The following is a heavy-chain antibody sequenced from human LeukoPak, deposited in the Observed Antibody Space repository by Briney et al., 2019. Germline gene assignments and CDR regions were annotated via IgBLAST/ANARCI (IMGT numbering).Heavy chain of an antibody. CDR2: INPNSGDT. Sequence: ASVKVSCKASGYTFTSYGISWVRQAPGQGLEWMGWINPNSGDTNYAQKFQGRVTMTRDTSITTAYMELSSLRSEDTAVYYCTRSGFGGGVHFDYWGQGTPVTVSS. D-gene: IGHD3-16*01. CDR3: TRSGFGGGVHFDY. J-gene: IGHJ4*02. CDR1: GYTFTSYG. V-gene: IGHV1-2*02.